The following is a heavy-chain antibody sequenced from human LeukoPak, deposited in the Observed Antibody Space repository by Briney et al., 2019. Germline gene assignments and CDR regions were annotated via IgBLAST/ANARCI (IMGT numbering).Heavy chain of an antibody. CDR3: ARDQMITFGDHDGWFEP. CDR1: GGSISSYY. D-gene: IGHD3-16*01. CDR2: IYYSGST. V-gene: IGHV4-59*01. J-gene: IGHJ5*02. Sequence: SETLSLTCTVSGGSISSYYWSWIRQPPGKGLEWIGYIYYSGSTNYNPSLKSRVTISVDTSKNQFSLKLSSVTAADTAVYYCARDQMITFGDHDGWFEPWGQGTLVTVSS.